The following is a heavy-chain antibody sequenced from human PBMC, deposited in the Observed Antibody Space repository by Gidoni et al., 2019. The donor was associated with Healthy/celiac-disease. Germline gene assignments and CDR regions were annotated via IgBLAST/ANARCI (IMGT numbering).Heavy chain of an antibody. CDR1: GFTFSSYS. J-gene: IGHJ5*02. CDR3: ARMIAVAGIVGWFDP. V-gene: IGHV3-21*01. D-gene: IGHD6-19*01. Sequence: EVQMVESGGGLVKPGGSLRLSCAASGFTFSSYSMNWFRQAPGKGLEWVSSISSSSSYIYYADSVKGRFTISRDNAKNSLYLQMNSLRAEDTAVYYCARMIAVAGIVGWFDPWGQGTLVTVSS. CDR2: ISSSSSYI.